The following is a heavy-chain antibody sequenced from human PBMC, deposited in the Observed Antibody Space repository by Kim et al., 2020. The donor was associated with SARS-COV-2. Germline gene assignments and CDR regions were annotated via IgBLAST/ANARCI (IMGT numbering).Heavy chain of an antibody. J-gene: IGHJ5*02. CDR3: ARRFLEWSGWFDP. CDR2: IYYSGST. D-gene: IGHD3-3*01. CDR1: GGSVSSGSYY. V-gene: IGHV4-61*01. Sequence: SETLSLTCTVSGGSVSSGSYYWSWIRQPPGKGLEWIGYIYYSGSTNYNPSLKSRVTISVDTSKNQFSLKLSSVTAADTAVYYCARRFLEWSGWFDPWGQGTLVTVSS.